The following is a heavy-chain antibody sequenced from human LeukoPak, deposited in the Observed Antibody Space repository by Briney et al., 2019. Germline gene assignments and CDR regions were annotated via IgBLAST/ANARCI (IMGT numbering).Heavy chain of an antibody. D-gene: IGHD4-17*01. CDR2: ISGYNGNT. Sequence: ASVKVSCKASGYTFTNYGISWVRQAPGQGLEWLGWISGYNGNTNYAQNLQGRVTMTTDTSTSTAYMELRSLRSDDTAVYYCARILMTTVTTAGDIWGQGTMVTVSS. CDR3: ARILMTTVTTAGDI. J-gene: IGHJ3*02. CDR1: GYTFTNYG. V-gene: IGHV1-18*01.